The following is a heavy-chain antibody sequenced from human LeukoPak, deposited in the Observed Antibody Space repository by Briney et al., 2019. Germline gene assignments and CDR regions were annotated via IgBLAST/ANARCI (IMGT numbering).Heavy chain of an antibody. D-gene: IGHD2-2*01. CDR1: GGSMTRYY. CDR3: ARHARSTFSTSWYDS. J-gene: IGHJ5*01. Sequence: PSETLSLTCTVSGGSMTRYYWSWIRQPPGKGLEWIAYIYYSGGTNYNPSLKSRVTISVNTSKNQFSLKLSSVTAADTAVYYCARHARSTFSTSWYDSWGQGTLVTVSS. CDR2: IYYSGGT. V-gene: IGHV4-59*08.